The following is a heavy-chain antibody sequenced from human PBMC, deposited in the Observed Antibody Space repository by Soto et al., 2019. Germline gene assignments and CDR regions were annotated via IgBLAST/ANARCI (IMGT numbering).Heavy chain of an antibody. J-gene: IGHJ4*02. V-gene: IGHV1-18*01. CDR1: GYTFTSYG. CDR3: ARLAGVGYSYGSLDY. CDR2: INPYNGNT. Sequence: VASVKVSCKASGYTFTSYGISWVRQAPGEGLEWMGWINPYNGNTNYAQNLQGRVAMTPDTSTSTAYMELRSLRSDDTAVYYCARLAGVGYSYGSLDYWGQGTLVTVSS. D-gene: IGHD5-18*01.